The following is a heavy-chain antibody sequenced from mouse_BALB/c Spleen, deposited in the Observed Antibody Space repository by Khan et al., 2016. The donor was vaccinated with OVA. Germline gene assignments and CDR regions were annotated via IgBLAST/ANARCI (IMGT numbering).Heavy chain of an antibody. V-gene: IGHV2-9*02. CDR2: IWAGGST. CDR3: ARAFYDGAWFAY. D-gene: IGHD1-1*01. J-gene: IGHJ3*01. CDR1: GFSLTSYG. Sequence: VQLQESGPGLVAPSQTLSITCTVSGFSLTSYGVHWVRQPPGKGLAWLGVIWAGGSTNHNSALMSRLSIRNDNSKSQVFLKMNSLQTDDTAMYYCARAFYDGAWFAYWGQGTLVTVSA.